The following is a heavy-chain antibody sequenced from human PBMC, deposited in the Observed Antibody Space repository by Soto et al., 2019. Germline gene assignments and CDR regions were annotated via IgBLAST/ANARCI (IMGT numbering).Heavy chain of an antibody. CDR3: ATLSLITFGGVIGYFDY. V-gene: IGHV1-24*01. CDR2: FDPEDGET. Sequence: ASVKVSCKVSGYTLTELSMHWVRQAPGKGLEWMGGFDPEDGETIYAQKFQGRVTMTEDTSTDTAYMELSSLRSEDTAVYYCATLSLITFGGVIGYFDYWGQGTLVPVSS. D-gene: IGHD3-16*02. CDR1: GYTLTELS. J-gene: IGHJ4*02.